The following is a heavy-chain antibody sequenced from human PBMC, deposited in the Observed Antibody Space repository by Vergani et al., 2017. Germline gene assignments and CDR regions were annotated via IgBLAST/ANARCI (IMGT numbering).Heavy chain of an antibody. Sequence: EVHLEESGGGLVQPGGSLRLSCAASGFTFGDYYMAWIRLAPGKGLDWVASIKRDGTETFYVDSVKGRFTISRDNAKTTLYLQMNSLRDEDRGVYYCVRLPRGPWNFDLWGRGTLITVSS. CDR1: GFTFGDYY. V-gene: IGHV3-7*01. CDR3: VRLPRGPWNFDL. J-gene: IGHJ2*01. CDR2: IKRDGTET.